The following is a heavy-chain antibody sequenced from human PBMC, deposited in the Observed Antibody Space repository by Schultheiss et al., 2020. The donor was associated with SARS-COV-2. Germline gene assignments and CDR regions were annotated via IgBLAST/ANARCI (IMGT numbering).Heavy chain of an antibody. CDR2: IKQDGSEK. V-gene: IGHV3-7*01. CDR3: ARARGSSGWYGGFDY. D-gene: IGHD6-19*01. Sequence: GGSLRLSCAASGFTFSSYWMSWVRQAPGKGLEWVANIKQDGSEKYYVDSVKGRFTISRDNAKNSLYLQMNSLRAEDTAVYYCARARGSSGWYGGFDYWGQGTLVTVSS. J-gene: IGHJ4*02. CDR1: GFTFSSYW.